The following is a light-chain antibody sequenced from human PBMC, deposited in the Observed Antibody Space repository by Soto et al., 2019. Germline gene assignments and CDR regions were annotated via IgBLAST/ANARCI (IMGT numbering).Light chain of an antibody. CDR1: MRDVGAYNL. J-gene: IGLJ3*02. V-gene: IGLV2-14*03. CDR3: FSYTANDNWV. Sequence: QSALTQPASVSGSPGQSITISCAGTMRDVGAYNLVSWYQQHPGKAPQLIISAVRQRPSGVPDRFSGSKSGNTASLTISGLQTDDEADYFCFSYTANDNWVFGGGTQLTVL. CDR2: AVR.